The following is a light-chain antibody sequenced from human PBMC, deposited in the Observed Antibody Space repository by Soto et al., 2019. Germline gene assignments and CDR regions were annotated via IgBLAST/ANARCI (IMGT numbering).Light chain of an antibody. J-gene: IGKJ1*01. CDR2: GAS. Sequence: EIVLTQSPGTLSLSPGERATLSCSASQSVSSSFLAWYQQKPGQAPRLLIYGASIRATAIPDRFSGSGSGTDFTLTISRVEPEDIAVYDCQQYGSSPWTFGQGTKVQI. V-gene: IGKV3-20*01. CDR3: QQYGSSPWT. CDR1: QSVSSSF.